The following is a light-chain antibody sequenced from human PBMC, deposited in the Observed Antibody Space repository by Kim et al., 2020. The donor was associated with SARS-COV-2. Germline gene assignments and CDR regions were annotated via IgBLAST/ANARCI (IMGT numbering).Light chain of an antibody. J-gene: IGKJ4*01. V-gene: IGKV3-15*01. CDR2: GAS. Sequence: EIVMTQSPATLSVSPGERATLSCRASQSVGSNLAWYQQKPGQAPRPLIFGASTRATGIPARFSGTGSGTEFTLTISSLQSEDFAVYYCQQYNNWPLTFGGGTKVDIK. CDR3: QQYNNWPLT. CDR1: QSVGSN.